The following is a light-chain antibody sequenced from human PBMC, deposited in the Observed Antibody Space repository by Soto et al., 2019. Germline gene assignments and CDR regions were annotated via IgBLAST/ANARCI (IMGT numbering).Light chain of an antibody. Sequence: QSVLTQPASVSVSPGQSITISCTGTSSDVGGYNYVSWYQQHPGKAPKLMIYEVTNRPSGVSNRFSGSQSGNTASLTISGLQAEDEADYYCSSYTSSNTQVFGTGTKVTVL. V-gene: IGLV2-14*01. CDR1: SSDVGGYNY. CDR3: SSYTSSNTQV. CDR2: EVT. J-gene: IGLJ1*01.